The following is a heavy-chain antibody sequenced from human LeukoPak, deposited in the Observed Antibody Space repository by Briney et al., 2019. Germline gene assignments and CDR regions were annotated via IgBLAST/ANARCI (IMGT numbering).Heavy chain of an antibody. V-gene: IGHV3-30*04. CDR1: GLPDSNYA. CDR2: ISHEGSNE. J-gene: IGHJ3*01. D-gene: IGHD3-22*01. CDR3: ARGDSFYSDTSDLPHAFDV. Sequence: PGKSLRLPCAASGLPDSNYAILCLRQAPGKGLEWVAHISHEGSNEHYADSVKGRFPISRDNYRDTVSLQTNSLRPEDTAVYYCARGDSFYSDTSDLPHAFDVWGPGTMVTVSS.